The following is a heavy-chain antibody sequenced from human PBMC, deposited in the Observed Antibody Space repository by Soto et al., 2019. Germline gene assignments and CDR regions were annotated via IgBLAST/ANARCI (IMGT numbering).Heavy chain of an antibody. D-gene: IGHD2-2*01. J-gene: IGHJ4*02. V-gene: IGHV1-18*01. CDR3: ARDHSYYCSSTSCYYFDY. Sequence: QVQLVQSGAEVKKPGASVKVSCKASGYTFTSYGISWVRQAPGQGLEWMGWISAYNGNTNYAQKLQDRVTMTTDTSTSTAYMELRSLRSDDTAVYYCARDHSYYCSSTSCYYFDYWGQGTLVTVSS. CDR1: GYTFTSYG. CDR2: ISAYNGNT.